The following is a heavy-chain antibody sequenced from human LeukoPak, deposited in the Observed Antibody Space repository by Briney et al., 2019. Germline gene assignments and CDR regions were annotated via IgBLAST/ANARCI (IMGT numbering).Heavy chain of an antibody. CDR1: GASISGYY. Sequence: SETLSLTCTVSGASISGYYWSWIRQPTGKGLEWIGRMYTSGSTNYNPSLKSRVTMSGDKSNNQFSLKLSSVTAADTAVYYCARDGDSATYFDYWGQGTLVTVSS. J-gene: IGHJ4*02. CDR2: MYTSGST. D-gene: IGHD2-21*02. V-gene: IGHV4-4*07. CDR3: ARDGDSATYFDY.